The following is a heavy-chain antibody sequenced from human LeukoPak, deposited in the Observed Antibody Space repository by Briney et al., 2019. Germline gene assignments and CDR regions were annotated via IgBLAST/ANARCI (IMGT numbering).Heavy chain of an antibody. J-gene: IGHJ4*02. D-gene: IGHD6-19*01. CDR1: GFTFSSYG. Sequence: GGSLRLSCAASGFTFSSYGMHWVRQAPGKGLEWVAVISYDGSNKYYADSVKGRFTISRDNSKNTLYLQMNSLRAEDTAVYYCAKDLQQGYGSGWYDYWGQGTLVTVSS. CDR3: AKDLQQGYGSGWYDY. CDR2: ISYDGSNK. V-gene: IGHV3-30*18.